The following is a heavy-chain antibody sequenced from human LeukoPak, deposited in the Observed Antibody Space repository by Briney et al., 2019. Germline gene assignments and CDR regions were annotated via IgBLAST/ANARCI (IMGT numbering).Heavy chain of an antibody. CDR3: ARDPSTSAFDI. CDR1: GFTFSSYA. V-gene: IGHV3-48*04. Sequence: PGGSLRLSCAASGFTFSSYAMSWVRQAPGKGLEWVSYISSSGSTIYYADSVKGRFTISRDNAKNSLYLQMNSLRAEDTAVYYCARDPSTSAFDIWGQGTMVTVSS. CDR2: ISSSGSTI. J-gene: IGHJ3*02.